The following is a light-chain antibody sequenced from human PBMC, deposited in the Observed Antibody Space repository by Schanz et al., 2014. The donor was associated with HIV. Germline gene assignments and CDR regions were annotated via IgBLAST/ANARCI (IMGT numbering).Light chain of an antibody. CDR3: ATWDISLNGPV. CDR1: SSNIGSNY. J-gene: IGLJ2*01. V-gene: IGLV1-47*01. Sequence: QSVLPQPPSASGPPGQRVTISCSGSSSNIGSNYVYWYQHLPGTAPKLLIYRNNQRPSGVPDRFSGSKSGTSASLVISGLQSEDEADYYCATWDISLNGPVFGGGTKVTVL. CDR2: RNN.